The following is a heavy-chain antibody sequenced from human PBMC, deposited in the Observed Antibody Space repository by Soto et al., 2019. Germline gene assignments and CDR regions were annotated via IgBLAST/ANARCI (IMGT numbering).Heavy chain of an antibody. CDR2: ISGSGGST. CDR3: AKGPIAAAGPCDY. Sequence: GGSLRLSCAASGFTFSSYAMSWVRQAPGKGLEWVSAISGSGGSTGYADSVKGRFTISRDNAKNSLYLQMNSLRAEDTALYYCAKGPIAAAGPCDYWGQGTLVTVSS. D-gene: IGHD6-13*01. CDR1: GFTFSSYA. V-gene: IGHV3-23*01. J-gene: IGHJ4*02.